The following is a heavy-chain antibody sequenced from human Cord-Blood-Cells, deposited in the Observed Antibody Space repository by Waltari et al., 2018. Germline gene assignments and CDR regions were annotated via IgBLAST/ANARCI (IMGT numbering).Heavy chain of an antibody. D-gene: IGHD6-13*01. CDR3: AREGLIVKKYSSSWYDY. J-gene: IGHJ4*02. CDR1: GGTFSSYA. V-gene: IGHV1-69*09. CDR2: IIPILGIA. Sequence: QVQLVQSGAEVKKPGSSVKVSCKASGGTFSSYAISWVRQAPGQGLEWMGRIIPILGIANYAQKFQGRVTITADKSTSTAYMELSSLRSEDTAVYYCAREGLIVKKYSSSWYDYWGQGTLVTVSS.